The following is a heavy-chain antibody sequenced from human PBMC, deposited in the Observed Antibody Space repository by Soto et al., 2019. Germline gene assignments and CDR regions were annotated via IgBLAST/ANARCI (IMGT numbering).Heavy chain of an antibody. CDR3: ARGTNYYDSSVYYGY. D-gene: IGHD3-22*01. Sequence: GGSLRLSCAASGFMFTNHGMHWVRQAPGKGLEWVAVIWSDGNKRYYADSVKGRFTVSRDTSNNTLYLQMNNLRAEDTAIYYSARGTNYYDSSVYYGYWGQGTLVTVSS. CDR2: IWSDGNKR. J-gene: IGHJ4*02. V-gene: IGHV3-33*01. CDR1: GFMFTNHG.